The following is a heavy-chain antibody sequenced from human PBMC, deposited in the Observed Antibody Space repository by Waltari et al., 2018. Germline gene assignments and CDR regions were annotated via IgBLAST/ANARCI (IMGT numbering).Heavy chain of an antibody. CDR3: ARGFSSSWFYFDY. V-gene: IGHV3-48*01. D-gene: IGHD6-13*01. CDR1: GFTFSSYS. Sequence: EVQLVESGGGLVQPGGSLRLSCAASGFTFSSYSMNWVRQATGKGLEWVSYISSSSSTIYYADSVKGRFTISRDNAKNTLYLQMNSLRAEDTAVYYCARGFSSSWFYFDYWGQGTLVTVSS. J-gene: IGHJ4*02. CDR2: ISSSSSTI.